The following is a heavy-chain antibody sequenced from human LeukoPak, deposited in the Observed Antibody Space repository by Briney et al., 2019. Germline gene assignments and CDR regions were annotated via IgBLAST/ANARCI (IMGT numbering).Heavy chain of an antibody. Sequence: GGSLRLSCAASGFTVSSNYMSWVRQAPGKGVEWVSVIYSGGSTYYADSVKGRFTISRDNSKNTLYLQMNSLRAEDTAVYYCARGRPYHYDSSGYYPYDAFDIWGQGTMVTVSS. V-gene: IGHV3-53*01. CDR2: IYSGGST. D-gene: IGHD3-22*01. J-gene: IGHJ3*02. CDR3: ARGRPYHYDSSGYYPYDAFDI. CDR1: GFTVSSNY.